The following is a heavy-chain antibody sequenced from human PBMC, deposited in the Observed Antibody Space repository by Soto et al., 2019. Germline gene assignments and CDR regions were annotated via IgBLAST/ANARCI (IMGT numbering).Heavy chain of an antibody. Sequence: QVQVVQSGVEVRRPGSSVKVSCKASGDTFKNGVISWVRQAPGQGLEWMGGIIPLFGTTDFAPRFQGRLTITTDESTTTAHMELSRLRSEDPATYYCAAELGFGKFSVVWGKGTTVIVSS. D-gene: IGHD7-27*01. CDR1: GDTFKNGV. CDR2: IIPLFGTT. J-gene: IGHJ6*03. CDR3: AAELGFGKFSVV. V-gene: IGHV1-69*01.